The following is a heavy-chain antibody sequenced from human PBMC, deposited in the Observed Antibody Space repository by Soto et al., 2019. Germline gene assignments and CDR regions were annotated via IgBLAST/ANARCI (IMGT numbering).Heavy chain of an antibody. J-gene: IGHJ6*02. D-gene: IGHD3-10*01. Sequence: QVQLQESGPGLVKPSETLSLTCTVSGGSISSYYWSWIRQPPGKGLEWIWYIYYSGSTNYNPSLKSRVTISVDTSKNQFSLKLSSVTAADTAVYYCARAYYGSGSSLRVWGQGTTVTVSS. CDR1: GGSISSYY. V-gene: IGHV4-59*01. CDR2: IYYSGST. CDR3: ARAYYGSGSSLRV.